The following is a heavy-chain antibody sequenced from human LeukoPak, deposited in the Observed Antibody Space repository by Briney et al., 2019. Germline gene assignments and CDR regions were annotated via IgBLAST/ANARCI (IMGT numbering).Heavy chain of an antibody. CDR2: ISGDGVST. Sequence: GGSLRLSCVASGLPIGDFAMHWVRQAPGQGLEWVSLISGDGVSTFFADSVKGRFSISRDNSKNSLFLEMSSLRTEDTAMYYCARESGKFDYWGQGTLVAVSS. CDR3: ARESGKFDY. CDR1: GLPIGDFA. J-gene: IGHJ4*02. V-gene: IGHV3-43*02.